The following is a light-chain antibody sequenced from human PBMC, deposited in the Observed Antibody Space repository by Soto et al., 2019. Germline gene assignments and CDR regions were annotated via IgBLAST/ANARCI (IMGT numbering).Light chain of an antibody. Sequence: QSALTQPASVSGSPGQSIPISCTGSSSDIGAYNYVSWFHQYPGKAPKVIIYEVTERPSGVSSRFSGSKSGNTSSLTISGLQAEDEADYYCCSYSDTNTYVFGSGTKVNVL. J-gene: IGLJ1*01. V-gene: IGLV2-14*01. CDR2: EVT. CDR1: SSDIGAYNY. CDR3: CSYSDTNTYV.